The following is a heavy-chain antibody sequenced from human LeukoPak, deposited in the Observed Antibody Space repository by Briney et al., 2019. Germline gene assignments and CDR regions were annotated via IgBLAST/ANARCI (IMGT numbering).Heavy chain of an antibody. D-gene: IGHD3-10*02. Sequence: GGSLRLSCTASGFTFSSYEMNWVHQAPGKGLEWVSYISSSGSTIYYADSVKGRFTISRDNAKNSLYLQMNSLRAEDTAVYYCAELGITMIGGVWGKGTTVTISS. V-gene: IGHV3-48*03. CDR2: ISSSGSTI. CDR3: AELGITMIGGV. J-gene: IGHJ6*04. CDR1: GFTFSSYE.